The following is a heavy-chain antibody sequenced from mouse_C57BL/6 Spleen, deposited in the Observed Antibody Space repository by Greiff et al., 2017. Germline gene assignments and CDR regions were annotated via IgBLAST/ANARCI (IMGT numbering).Heavy chain of an antibody. CDR1: GFTFSSYA. Sequence: EVQGVESGGGLVKPGGSLKLSCAASGFTFSSYAMSWVRQTPEKRLEWVATISDGGSYTYSPDNVKGRFTISRDNAKNNLYLQMSHLKSEDTAMYYCAREGDYGSSYEYFDVWGTVTTVTVSS. J-gene: IGHJ1*03. CDR2: ISDGGSYT. V-gene: IGHV5-4*01. D-gene: IGHD1-1*01. CDR3: AREGDYGSSYEYFDV.